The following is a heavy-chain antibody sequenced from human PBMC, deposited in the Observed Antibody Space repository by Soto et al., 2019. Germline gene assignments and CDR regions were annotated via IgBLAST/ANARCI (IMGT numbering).Heavy chain of an antibody. D-gene: IGHD2-2*01. V-gene: IGHV4-59*12. CDR3: VRFCSSTSCYPVEFDY. Sequence: SETLSLTCTVSSGFISSYYWSGIRQPPGKGLEWIGYIYYSGSTYYNPSLKSRVTISVDTSKNQFSLKLSSVTAADTAVYYCVRFCSSTSCYPVEFDYWAQGTLVTVSS. J-gene: IGHJ4*02. CDR1: SGFISSYY. CDR2: IYYSGST.